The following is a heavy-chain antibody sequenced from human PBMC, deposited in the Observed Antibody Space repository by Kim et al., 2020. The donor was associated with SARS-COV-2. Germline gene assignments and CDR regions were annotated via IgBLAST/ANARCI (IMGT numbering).Heavy chain of an antibody. CDR2: INHSGST. Sequence: SETLSLTCAVYGGSFSGYYWSWIRQPPGKGLEWIGEINHSGSTNYNPSLKSRVTISVDTSKNQFSLKLSSVTAADTAVYYCARGHGGSGSGSYYNVRSIFYYYYGMDVWGQGTTVTVSS. D-gene: IGHD3-10*01. CDR3: ARGHGGSGSGSYYNVRSIFYYYYGMDV. J-gene: IGHJ6*02. V-gene: IGHV4-34*01. CDR1: GGSFSGYY.